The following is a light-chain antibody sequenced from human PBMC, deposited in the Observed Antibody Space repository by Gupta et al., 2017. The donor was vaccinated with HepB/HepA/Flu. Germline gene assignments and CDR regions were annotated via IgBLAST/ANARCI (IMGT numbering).Light chain of an antibody. V-gene: IGKV1-8*01. Sequence: AIRMTQSPSSFSASTGDRVTITCRASQGISSYLGCYQQKPGKAPKLLIYAASTLQSGVPSRFSGSGSGTDFTLTISCLQSEDFATYYCQQYYSYPPTFGGGTKVEIK. J-gene: IGKJ4*01. CDR1: QGISSY. CDR2: AAS. CDR3: QQYYSYPPT.